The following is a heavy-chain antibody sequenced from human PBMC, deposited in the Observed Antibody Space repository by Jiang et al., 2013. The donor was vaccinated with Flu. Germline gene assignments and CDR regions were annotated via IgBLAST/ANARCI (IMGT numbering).Heavy chain of an antibody. D-gene: IGHD3-16*01. Sequence: GPGLVKPSETLSLTCTVSGYSISSGYYWGWIRQSPGKGLEWIGSMYHSGITYYNPSLKSRVTMSVDTSKNQFSLKVTSVTAADTAVYYCARVAFGGSYDFDCWGQGTLVTVSS. CDR1: GYSISSGYY. CDR3: ARVAFGGSYDFDC. CDR2: MYHSGIT. V-gene: IGHV4-38-2*02. J-gene: IGHJ4*02.